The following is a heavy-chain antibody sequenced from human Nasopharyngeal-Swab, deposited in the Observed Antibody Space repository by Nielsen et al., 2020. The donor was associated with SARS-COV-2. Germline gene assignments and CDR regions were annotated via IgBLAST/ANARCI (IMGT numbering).Heavy chain of an antibody. V-gene: IGHV3-23*01. Sequence: GESLKISCAASGFTFSSYAMNWVRQAPGKGLEWVSVISGSGGTTYYADSVKGRFTISRDNSKNMLYLQMNSLRVEDTAVYYCAKDLRGGSGSYYFDYWGQGTLVTVSS. J-gene: IGHJ4*02. CDR2: ISGSGGTT. D-gene: IGHD1-26*01. CDR3: AKDLRGGSGSYYFDY. CDR1: GFTFSSYA.